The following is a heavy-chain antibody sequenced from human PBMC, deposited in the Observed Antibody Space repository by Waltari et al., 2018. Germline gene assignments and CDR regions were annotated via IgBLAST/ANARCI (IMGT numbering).Heavy chain of an antibody. D-gene: IGHD3-9*01. J-gene: IGHJ5*02. Sequence: EVQLVQSGAEVKKPGATAKISCKASGYIFRTYSLPWLRQAPGKGLEWMGRVDPADGKTIYADKFQGRFIITTNRPTRTVFMEVTSLTSDDAAVYYCATSGMDLSGVTINWFDPWGQGTLLTVSS. V-gene: IGHV1-69-2*01. CDR3: ATSGMDLSGVTINWFDP. CDR2: VDPADGKT. CDR1: GYIFRTYS.